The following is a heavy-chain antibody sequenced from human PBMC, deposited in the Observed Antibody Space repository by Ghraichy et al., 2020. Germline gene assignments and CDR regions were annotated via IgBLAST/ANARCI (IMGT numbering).Heavy chain of an antibody. CDR1: GFAFSSYG. V-gene: IGHV3-30*18. D-gene: IGHD3-3*01. J-gene: IGHJ4*02. Sequence: GGSLRLSCAASGFAFSSYGMHWVRQAPGKGPEWVAVISYDGSNKYYADSVKGQFIISRDNSKNTLYLQMNSLRVEDTAVYYCAKVLYDWYYFDNWGQGTLVTVSS. CDR3: AKVLYDWYYFDN. CDR2: ISYDGSNK.